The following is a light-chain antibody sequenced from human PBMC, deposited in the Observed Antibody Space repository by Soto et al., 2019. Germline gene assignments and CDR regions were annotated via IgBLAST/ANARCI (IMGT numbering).Light chain of an antibody. J-gene: IGLJ1*01. CDR3: SSYTSSRTYV. Sequence: QSALTQPPSVSGSPGQSVTISCTGTSSDVGSYNRVSWYQQPPGTAPKLMIYEVSNRPSGVPDRFSGSKSGSTASLTISGLQAEDEADYYCSSYTSSRTYVFGTGTKLTVL. CDR1: SSDVGSYNR. V-gene: IGLV2-18*02. CDR2: EVS.